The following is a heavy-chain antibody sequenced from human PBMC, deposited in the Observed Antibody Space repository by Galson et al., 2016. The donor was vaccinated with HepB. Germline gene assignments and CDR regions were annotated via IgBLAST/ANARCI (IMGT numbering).Heavy chain of an antibody. CDR2: IYWNDEE. CDR1: GSSLRNLGVG. J-gene: IGHJ4*02. D-gene: IGHD2-15*01. V-gene: IGHV2-5*04. CDR3: VYEGYCDGGSCPLDS. Sequence: PALVKPTQTLTLTCTFSGSSLRNLGVGVGWIRQPPGKALEWLALIYWNDEERYSPSLRSRLTITKDTSRNQVVLTMTNMDPVDTATYYCVYEGYCDGGSCPLDSWGQGTLVSVSS.